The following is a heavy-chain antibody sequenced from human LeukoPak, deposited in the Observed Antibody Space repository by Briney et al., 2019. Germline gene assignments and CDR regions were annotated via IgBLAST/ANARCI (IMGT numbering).Heavy chain of an antibody. CDR1: GFTSSDYY. Sequence: GGSLRLSCAASGFTSSDYYMTWIRQPPGKGPEWISYISSSGGTTTYVDSVKGRFTISRDNAKNSLYLQMNSLRAEDTAVYYCARGSGNDYWGQGTLVTVSS. D-gene: IGHD3-3*01. V-gene: IGHV3-11*04. CDR2: ISSSGGTT. J-gene: IGHJ4*02. CDR3: ARGSGNDY.